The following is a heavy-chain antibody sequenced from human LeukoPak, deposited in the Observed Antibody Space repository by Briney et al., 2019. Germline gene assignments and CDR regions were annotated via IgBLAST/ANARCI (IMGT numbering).Heavy chain of an antibody. D-gene: IGHD5-12*01. CDR1: GFTFSIYS. V-gene: IGHV3-48*01. Sequence: GGSLRLSCGASGFTFSIYSMNWVRQAPGKGLEWVSYITSSSSLVYYADSVKGRFTVSRDNAKNSLYLQMNSLRAADTAVYYCARGRGRYSGYDWLDYWGQGTLVTVSS. CDR2: ITSSSSLV. CDR3: ARGRGRYSGYDWLDY. J-gene: IGHJ4*02.